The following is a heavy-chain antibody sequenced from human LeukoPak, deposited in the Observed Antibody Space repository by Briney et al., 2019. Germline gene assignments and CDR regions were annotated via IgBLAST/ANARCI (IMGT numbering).Heavy chain of an antibody. D-gene: IGHD3-22*01. V-gene: IGHV3-23*01. CDR2: ISGSGGST. CDR1: GFTFSSYA. J-gene: IGHJ4*02. Sequence: GGSLRLSCAASGFTFSSYAMSWVRQAPGKGLEWVSAISGSGGSTYYADSVKGRFTISGDNSKNTLYLQMNSLRAEDTAVYYCATKPADYYDSSGYLDYWGQGTLVTVSS. CDR3: ATKPADYYDSSGYLDY.